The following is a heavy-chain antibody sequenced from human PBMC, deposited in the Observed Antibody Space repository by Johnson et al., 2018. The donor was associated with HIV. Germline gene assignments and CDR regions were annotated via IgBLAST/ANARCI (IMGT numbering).Heavy chain of an antibody. D-gene: IGHD3-16*02. CDR1: GFTFDDYA. CDR3: ARDRVSTLGGVIGRGAFDI. CDR2: ISWNSGSI. J-gene: IGHJ3*02. Sequence: VQLVESGGGLVQPGRSLRLSCAASGFTFDDYAMHWVRQAPGKGLEWVSGISWNSGSIGYADSVKGRFTISRDNAKNSLYLQMNSLRAEDTAVYYCARDRVSTLGGVIGRGAFDIWGQGTMVTVSS. V-gene: IGHV3-9*01.